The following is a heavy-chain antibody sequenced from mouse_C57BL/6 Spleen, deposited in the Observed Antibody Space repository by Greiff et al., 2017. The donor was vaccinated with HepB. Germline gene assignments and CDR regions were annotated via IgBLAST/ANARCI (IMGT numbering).Heavy chain of an antibody. Sequence: VQLQQSGAELAKPGASVTLSCKASGYTFTSYWMHWVKQRPGQGLEWFGYINPSSGYTKYNQKFKDKATLTADKSSSTAYMQLSSLTYEDSAVYYCASDRYSNGFDYWGQGTTLTVSS. D-gene: IGHD2-5*01. V-gene: IGHV1-7*01. CDR3: ASDRYSNGFDY. J-gene: IGHJ2*01. CDR1: GYTFTSYW. CDR2: INPSSGYT.